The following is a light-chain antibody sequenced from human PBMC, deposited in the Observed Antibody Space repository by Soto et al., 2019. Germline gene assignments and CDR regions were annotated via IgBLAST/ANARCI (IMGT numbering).Light chain of an antibody. J-gene: IGKJ1*01. Sequence: ILMTQSPATLSVSPGERATLSCRASQSVSNNLAWYQQKPGQAPRLLIYDASTRATGIPARFSGSGSGTEFNLTIGGLQSEDSDVYYCQQYNNWPPWTFGQGTKVEIK. CDR2: DAS. CDR3: QQYNNWPPWT. CDR1: QSVSNN. V-gene: IGKV3-15*01.